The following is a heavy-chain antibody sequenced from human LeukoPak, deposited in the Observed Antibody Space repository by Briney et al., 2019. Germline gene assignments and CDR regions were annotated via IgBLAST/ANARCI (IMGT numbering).Heavy chain of an antibody. Sequence: PGESLKLSCAASRFTFNSYGMNWFRQVPGKGLEWVAFIRYDGTNKYYADSVKGRFTISRDNSKNTLYLQMNSLRAEDTAVYYCAKDRSGSYSQGLDYWGQGTLVTVSS. D-gene: IGHD1-26*01. J-gene: IGHJ4*02. CDR1: RFTFNSYG. CDR2: IRYDGTNK. CDR3: AKDRSGSYSQGLDY. V-gene: IGHV3-30*02.